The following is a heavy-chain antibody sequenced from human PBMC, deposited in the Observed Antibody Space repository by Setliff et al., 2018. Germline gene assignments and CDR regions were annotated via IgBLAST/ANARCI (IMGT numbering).Heavy chain of an antibody. V-gene: IGHV3-7*04. CDR2: IKEDGSEK. D-gene: IGHD5-18*01. CDR3: ARGGYSYGY. CDR1: GFTFSRYW. J-gene: IGHJ4*02. Sequence: GGSLRLSCVASGFTFSRYWMSWVRQAPGKGLEWVANIKEDGSEKYYMDSVKGRFTMSRDNAKNSLYLQMNNLRAEDTAVYYCARGGYSYGYWGQGTLVTVSS.